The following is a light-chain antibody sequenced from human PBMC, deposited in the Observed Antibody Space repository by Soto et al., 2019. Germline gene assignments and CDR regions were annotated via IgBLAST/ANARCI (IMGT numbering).Light chain of an antibody. V-gene: IGKV1-5*01. J-gene: IGKJ1*01. CDR2: DAS. Sequence: DIQMTQSPSTLSASVGDRVTITCRASQSISSWLAWYQQKPGKAPKLLIYDASSLESGVPSRFSGSGSGSVFTLTISSLLPDDFATYYCQQYNSYSGTFGRGTKVDIK. CDR1: QSISSW. CDR3: QQYNSYSGT.